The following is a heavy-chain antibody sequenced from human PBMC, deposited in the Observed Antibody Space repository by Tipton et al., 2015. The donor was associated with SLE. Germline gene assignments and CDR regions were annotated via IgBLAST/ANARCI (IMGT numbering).Heavy chain of an antibody. CDR3: ARDPSGWTDFDY. CDR2: INHSGST. D-gene: IGHD6-19*01. CDR1: GGSFSGYY. Sequence: TLSLTCAVYGGSFSGYYWSWIRQSPGKGLEWLGEINHSGSTNYNPSLKSRVTLLVDTSKNQFSLYLTSVTAADTAVYYCARDPSGWTDFDYWGQGTLVTVSS. J-gene: IGHJ4*02. V-gene: IGHV4-34*01.